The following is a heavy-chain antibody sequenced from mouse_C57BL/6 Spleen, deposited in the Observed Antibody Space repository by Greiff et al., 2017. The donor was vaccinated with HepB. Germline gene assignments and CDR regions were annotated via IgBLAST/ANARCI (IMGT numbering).Heavy chain of an antibody. J-gene: IGHJ2*01. CDR3: ARAHYGSSPYFDC. D-gene: IGHD1-1*01. V-gene: IGHV1-80*01. CDR1: GYAFRRYW. Sequence: VQVVESGAELVKPGASVKISCKASGYAFRRYWLNWVKQRPGKGLEWIGQIYPGDGDTNYNGKFKGKATRTADKSSSTAYMQLSSLTSEDSAVYFCARAHYGSSPYFDCWGQGTTLTVSS. CDR2: IYPGDGDT.